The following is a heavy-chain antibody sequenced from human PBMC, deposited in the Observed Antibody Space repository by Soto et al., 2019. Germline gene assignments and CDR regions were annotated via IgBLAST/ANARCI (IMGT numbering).Heavy chain of an antibody. CDR3: ARGFCTRSSCYIGGRYYYGMDV. D-gene: IGHD2-2*02. V-gene: IGHV3-21*01. Sequence: GGSLRLSCAASGFTLSDHTMNWVRQAPGEGLEWVSSISSDSSYKYYTDSVKGRFTASGDNAKNSLYLQMNSLRAEDTAVYYCARGFCTRSSCYIGGRYYYGMDVWGQGATVTVSS. CDR2: ISSDSSYK. J-gene: IGHJ6*02. CDR1: GFTLSDHT.